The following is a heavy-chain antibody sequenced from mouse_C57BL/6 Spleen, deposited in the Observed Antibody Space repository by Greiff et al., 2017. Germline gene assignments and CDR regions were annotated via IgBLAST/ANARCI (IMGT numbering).Heavy chain of an antibody. CDR3: ARDAPYDYGLFDY. CDR1: GFTFSDFY. Sequence: EVQRVESGGGLVQSGRSLRLSCATSGFTFSDFYMEWVRQAPGKGLEWIAASRNKANDYTTEYSASVKGRFIVSRDTSQSILYLQMNALRAEDTAIYYCARDAPYDYGLFDYWGQGTTLTVSS. CDR2: SRNKANDYTT. J-gene: IGHJ2*01. V-gene: IGHV7-1*01. D-gene: IGHD2-4*01.